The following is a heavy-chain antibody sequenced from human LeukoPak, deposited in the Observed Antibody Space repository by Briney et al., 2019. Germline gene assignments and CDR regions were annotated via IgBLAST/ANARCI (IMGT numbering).Heavy chain of an antibody. CDR1: GFTFDDYA. V-gene: IGHV3-43*02. D-gene: IGHD3-22*01. CDR2: IGGDGGST. J-gene: IGHJ4*02. Sequence: AGGSLRLYCAASGFTFDDYAMHWVRQAPGKGLEWVSLIGGDGGSTYYADSVKGRFTISRDNSKNSLFLQMKSLRTDDTALYYCVKEPHYYDRSGYFWGQGTLVTVSS. CDR3: VKEPHYYDRSGYF.